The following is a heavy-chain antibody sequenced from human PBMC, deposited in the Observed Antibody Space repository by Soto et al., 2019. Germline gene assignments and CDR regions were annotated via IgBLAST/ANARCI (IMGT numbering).Heavy chain of an antibody. D-gene: IGHD2-15*01. J-gene: IGHJ4*02. V-gene: IGHV3-11*06. CDR3: ARGDRIADS. CDR1: GFSFSPYY. Sequence: VGSLRLSCVASGFSFSPYYMSWIRQAPGKGLEWISYISGDSSDTNYADSVKGRFTISRDNARKSVYLQMNSLRVDDTAVYYCARGDRIADSWGQGTVVTVSS. CDR2: ISGDSSDT.